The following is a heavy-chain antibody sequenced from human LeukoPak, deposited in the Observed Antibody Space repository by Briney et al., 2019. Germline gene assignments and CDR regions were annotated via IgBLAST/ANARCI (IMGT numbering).Heavy chain of an antibody. CDR2: ISSSSSTI. V-gene: IGHV3-48*01. CDR1: GFTYSDHG. Sequence: GGSLRLSCTASGFTYSDHGMNWVRQAPGKGLEWVSYISSSSSTIYYADSVKGRFTISRDNAKNSLYLQMSSLRAEDTAVYYCARDRDILTGYHPVEDNWGQGTLVTVSS. CDR3: ARDRDILTGYHPVEDN. D-gene: IGHD3-9*01. J-gene: IGHJ4*02.